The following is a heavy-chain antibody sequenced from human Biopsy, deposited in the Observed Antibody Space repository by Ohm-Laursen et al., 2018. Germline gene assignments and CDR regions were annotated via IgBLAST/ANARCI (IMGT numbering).Heavy chain of an antibody. CDR2: NIPILGTG. J-gene: IGHJ4*02. D-gene: IGHD3-9*01. Sequence: SSVKVSCKAPGGTFSNYGVNWVRQAPGQGLEWLGGNIPILGTGNYAQKFQDRVTVAADTSTSTATMELRSLRSDDTAVYYCAIDGNDFLTDYLKIDQWGQGTLVTVSS. CDR3: AIDGNDFLTDYLKIDQ. CDR1: GGTFSNYG. V-gene: IGHV1-69*06.